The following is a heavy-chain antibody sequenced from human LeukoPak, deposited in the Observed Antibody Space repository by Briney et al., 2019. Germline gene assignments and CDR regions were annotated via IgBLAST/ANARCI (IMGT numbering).Heavy chain of an antibody. Sequence: PSETLSLTCTVSGGSISSSSYYWSWIRQPPGKGLEWIGYIYYSGSTYYNPSLKSRVTISVDTSKNQFSLKLSSVTAADTAVYYCARSLRYCTNGVCYHYYYGMDVWGQGTTVTVSS. CDR1: GGSISSSSYY. CDR3: ARSLRYCTNGVCYHYYYGMDV. J-gene: IGHJ6*02. D-gene: IGHD2-8*01. V-gene: IGHV4-30-4*01. CDR2: IYYSGST.